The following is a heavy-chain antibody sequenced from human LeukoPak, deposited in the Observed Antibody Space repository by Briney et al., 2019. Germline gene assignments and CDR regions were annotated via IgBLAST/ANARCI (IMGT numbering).Heavy chain of an antibody. V-gene: IGHV1-2*02. J-gene: IGHJ4*01. Sequence: ASVKVSCKASGYTFTGYYRHWVRQAPGQGLEWMGWINPNSGGTNYAQKFQGRVTMTRDTSISTAYMELSRLRSDDTAVYYCARDSGSGSYFDYWGHGTLVTVSS. D-gene: IGHD3-10*01. CDR2: INPNSGGT. CDR3: ARDSGSGSYFDY. CDR1: GYTFTGYY.